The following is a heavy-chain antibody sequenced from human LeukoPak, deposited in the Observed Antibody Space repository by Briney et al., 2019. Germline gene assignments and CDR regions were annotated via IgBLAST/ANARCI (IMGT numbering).Heavy chain of an antibody. V-gene: IGHV3-74*01. CDR3: ARGSPHYYGSGSYYAY. Sequence: PGGSLRLSCAASGFTFSNHWMHWVRQAPGKGLVWVSRLNMDGSSTTYADAVKGRFTISRDNAKNSLYLQMNSLRAEDTAVYYCARGSPHYYGSGSYYAYWGQGTLVTVSS. CDR2: LNMDGSST. CDR1: GFTFSNHW. J-gene: IGHJ4*02. D-gene: IGHD3-10*01.